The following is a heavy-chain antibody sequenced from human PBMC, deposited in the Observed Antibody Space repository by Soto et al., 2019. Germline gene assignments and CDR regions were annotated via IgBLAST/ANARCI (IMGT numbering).Heavy chain of an antibody. CDR2: ICTGGTT. V-gene: IGHV4-4*09. Sequence: QLQESGPGLVKPSETLSLTCTVSGASISSFCWTWIRQPPGQGLEWIGYICTGGTTKYNPSLKSXVTXSVETSKTQFSLKLTSVTAAATAVYYCARVGSKSFYSATDVWGQGTTVTVSS. CDR3: ARVGSKSFYSATDV. J-gene: IGHJ6*02. D-gene: IGHD4-4*01. CDR1: GASISSFC.